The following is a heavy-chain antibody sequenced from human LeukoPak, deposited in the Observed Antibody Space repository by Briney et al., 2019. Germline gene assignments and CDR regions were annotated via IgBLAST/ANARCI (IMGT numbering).Heavy chain of an antibody. V-gene: IGHV3-23*01. D-gene: IGHD1-14*01. CDR1: GFXFSTYA. CDR3: AKDKGAVTGTFDY. J-gene: IGHJ4*02. Sequence: PGGSLRLSCAASGFXFSTYAMSWVRQAPGKGLEWVSGLTGGGGGTSYADSVKGRFTISRDNSKNTLYLQMNSLRAEDTAVYYCAKDKGAVTGTFDYWGQGTLVTVSS. CDR2: LTGGGGGT.